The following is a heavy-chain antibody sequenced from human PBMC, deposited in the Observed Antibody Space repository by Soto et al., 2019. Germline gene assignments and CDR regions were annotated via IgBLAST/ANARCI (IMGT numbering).Heavy chain of an antibody. CDR3: ARTFFDDYSNYGSDY. CDR2: INSDGSST. D-gene: IGHD4-4*01. J-gene: IGHJ4*02. V-gene: IGHV3-74*01. Sequence: VQLVESGGGLVQPGGSLRLSCAASGFTFSSYWMHWVRQAPGKGLVWVSRINSDGSSTSYADSVKGRFTISRDNAKNTLYLQMNSLRAEDTAVYYCARTFFDDYSNYGSDYWGQGTLVTVSS. CDR1: GFTFSSYW.